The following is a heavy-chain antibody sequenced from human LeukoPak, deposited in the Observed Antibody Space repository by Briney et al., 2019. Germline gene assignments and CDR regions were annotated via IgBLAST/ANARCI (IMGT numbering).Heavy chain of an antibody. V-gene: IGHV3-11*04. CDR3: ARGQSGYDLALGFDY. Sequence: GGSLRLSCAASGFTFSDYYMSWIRQAPGKGLEWVSYISSSGSTIYYADSVKSRFPISRDNAKNSLYLQMNSLRAEDTAVYYCARGQSGYDLALGFDYWGQGTLVTVSS. J-gene: IGHJ4*02. D-gene: IGHD5-12*01. CDR1: GFTFSDYY. CDR2: ISSSGSTI.